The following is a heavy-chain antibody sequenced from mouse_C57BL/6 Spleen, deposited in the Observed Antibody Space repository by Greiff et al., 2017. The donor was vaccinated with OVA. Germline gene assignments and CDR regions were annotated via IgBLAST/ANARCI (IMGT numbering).Heavy chain of an antibody. D-gene: IGHD1-1*01. CDR3: ARSSIYYYGKGYFDV. CDR2: ISSGSSTI. CDR1: GFTFSDYG. J-gene: IGHJ1*03. V-gene: IGHV5-17*01. Sequence: EVNLVESGGGLVKPGGSLKLSCAASGFTFSDYGMHWVRQAPEKGLEWVAYISSGSSTIYYADTVKGRFTISRDNAKNTLFLQMTSLRSEDTAMYYCARSSIYYYGKGYFDVWGTGTTVTVSS.